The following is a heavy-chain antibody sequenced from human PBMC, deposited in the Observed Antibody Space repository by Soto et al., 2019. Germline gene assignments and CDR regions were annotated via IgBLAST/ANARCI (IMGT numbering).Heavy chain of an antibody. CDR1: GYTFTSYW. J-gene: IGHJ5*02. CDR2: IDPTDSYT. CDR3: ARGGPQVVHNWVDP. Sequence: EVKLVQSGAEVKKPEESLRISCKGSGYTFTSYWINWVRQMPGKGLEWMGRIDPTDSYTNYNPSFQGHVTISDDKSLSTAYLQWDSLRASDTATYYCARGGPQVVHNWVDPWGQGTLVTVSS. V-gene: IGHV5-10-1*01. D-gene: IGHD2-15*01.